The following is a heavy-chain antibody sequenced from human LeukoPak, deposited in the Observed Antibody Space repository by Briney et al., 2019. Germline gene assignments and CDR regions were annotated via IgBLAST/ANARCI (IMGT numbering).Heavy chain of an antibody. J-gene: IGHJ6*02. V-gene: IGHV3-7*01. CDR3: AKYCGGDCYGMDV. CDR2: IKQDGSEK. Sequence: PGGSLRLSCAASGFTFSGYWMSWVRQAPGKGLEWVANIKQDGSEKDYVDSVKGRFTISRDNAKNSLYLQLNSLRAEDTAVYYCAKYCGGDCYGMDVWGQGTTVTVSS. D-gene: IGHD2-21*01. CDR1: GFTFSGYW.